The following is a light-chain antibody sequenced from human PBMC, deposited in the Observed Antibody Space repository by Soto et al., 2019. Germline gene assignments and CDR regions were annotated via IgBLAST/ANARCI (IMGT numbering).Light chain of an antibody. CDR3: LKKYFYPFT. CDR2: AES. Sequence: ALQMNQSPPFLSAPLGDRFTITCRASQGIRNDLDWFQQKTGKAPKILIYAESNLQSGVPERFSGSGSGTDFNLTISRLQPEDFATYYCLKKYFYPFTCGPGTKVDIK. CDR1: QGIRND. V-gene: IGKV1-6*01. J-gene: IGKJ3*01.